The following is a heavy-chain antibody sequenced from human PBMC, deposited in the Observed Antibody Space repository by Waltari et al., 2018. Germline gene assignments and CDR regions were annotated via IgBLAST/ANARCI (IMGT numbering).Heavy chain of an antibody. V-gene: IGHV1-2*06. CDR3: ARDRGSYGAFDI. CDR1: GYTFTGYY. Sequence: QVQLVQSGAEVKKPGASVKVSCKASGYTFTGYYMHWVRQAPGQGLEWMGRINPNSGGTNYAQKFQGRVTMTTDTSTSTAYMELRSLRSDDTAVYYCARDRGSYGAFDIWGQGTMVTVSS. D-gene: IGHD1-26*01. J-gene: IGHJ3*02. CDR2: INPNSGGT.